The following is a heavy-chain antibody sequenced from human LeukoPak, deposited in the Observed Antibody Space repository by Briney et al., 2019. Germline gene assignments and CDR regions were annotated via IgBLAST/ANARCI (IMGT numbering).Heavy chain of an antibody. J-gene: IGHJ5*02. CDR3: ARHSPREEDWFVP. CDR1: GYSFTSYW. Sequence: GESLKISCKGSGYSFTSYWIGWVRQMPGKGLEWMGIIYPGDSDTRSRPSFQGQVTISADKSISTLYLQLSTLKASDTPVYHCARHSPREEDWFVPWGEGTIVTVSS. V-gene: IGHV5-51*01. CDR2: IYPGDSDT.